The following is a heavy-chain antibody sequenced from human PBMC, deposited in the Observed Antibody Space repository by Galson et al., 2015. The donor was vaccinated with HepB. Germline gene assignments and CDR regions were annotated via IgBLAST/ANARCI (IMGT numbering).Heavy chain of an antibody. J-gene: IGHJ5*02. D-gene: IGHD2-15*01. CDR2: IYYSGST. Sequence: TLSLTCTVSGGSISSGGYYWSWIRQHPGKGLEWIGYIYYSGSTYYNPSLKSRVTISVDTSKNQFSLKLSSVTAADTAVYYCARNKASRRDIVVVVAATVGGWFDPWGQGTLVTVSS. V-gene: IGHV4-31*03. CDR1: GGSISSGGYY. CDR3: ARNKASRRDIVVVVAATVGGWFDP.